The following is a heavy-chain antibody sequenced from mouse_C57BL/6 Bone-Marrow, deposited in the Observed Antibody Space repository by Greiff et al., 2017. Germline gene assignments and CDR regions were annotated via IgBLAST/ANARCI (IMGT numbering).Heavy chain of an antibody. D-gene: IGHD1-1*01. CDR1: GYTFTDYY. J-gene: IGHJ2*01. CDR2: INPNNGGT. CDR3: AHTVECYFDY. Sequence: EVQLQQSGPELVKPGASVKISCKASGYTFTDYYMNWVKQSHGKSLEWIGDINPNNGGTSYNQKFKGKATLTVDKSSSTAYMELRSLTSEDSAVYYCAHTVECYFDYWGQGTTLTVSS. V-gene: IGHV1-26*01.